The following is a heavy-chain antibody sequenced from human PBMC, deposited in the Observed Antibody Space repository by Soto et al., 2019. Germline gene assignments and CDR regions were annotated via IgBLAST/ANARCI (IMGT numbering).Heavy chain of an antibody. CDR2: ISSSSSYI. J-gene: IGHJ4*02. Sequence: GGSLRLSCAASGFTFSSYSMNWVRQAPGKGLEWVSSISSSSSYIYYADSVKGRFTISRDNAKNSLYLQMNSLRAEDTAVYYCAPYYYGSGSPDYWGQGTLVTVSS. CDR3: APYYYGSGSPDY. CDR1: GFTFSSYS. V-gene: IGHV3-21*01. D-gene: IGHD3-10*01.